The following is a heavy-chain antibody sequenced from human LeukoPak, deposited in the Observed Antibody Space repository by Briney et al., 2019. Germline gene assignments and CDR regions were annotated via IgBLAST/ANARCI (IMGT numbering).Heavy chain of an antibody. CDR2: ITASGGDT. CDR1: GFTFSNYA. D-gene: IGHD6-6*01. CDR3: AKGTSSSRPYYFDY. J-gene: IGHJ4*02. Sequence: GGSLRLSCAASGFTFSNYAMSWVRQAPGKGLEWVSAITASGGDTFHADSVKGRFTISRDNSMSTLYLQMNSLRAEDTATYFCAKGTSSSRPYYFDYWGQGTLVAVSS. V-gene: IGHV3-23*01.